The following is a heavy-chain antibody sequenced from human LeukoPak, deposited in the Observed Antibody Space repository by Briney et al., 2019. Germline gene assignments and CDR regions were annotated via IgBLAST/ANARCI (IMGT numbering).Heavy chain of an antibody. CDR2: IIPIFGTA. D-gene: IGHD6-19*01. V-gene: IGHV1-69*13. J-gene: IGHJ4*02. CDR3: ARELDSSGWYYY. Sequence: ASAKVSCKASGGTFSSYAISWVRQAPGQGLEWMGGIIPIFGTANYAQKFQGRVTITADESTSTAYMELSSLRSEDTAVYYCARELDSSGWYYYWGQGTLVTVSS. CDR1: GGTFSSYA.